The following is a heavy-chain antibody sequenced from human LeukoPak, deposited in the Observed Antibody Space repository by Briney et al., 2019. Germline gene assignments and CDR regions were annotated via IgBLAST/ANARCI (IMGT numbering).Heavy chain of an antibody. CDR2: IKQDGSET. D-gene: IGHD2-2*01. CDR1: GLTFRSYW. V-gene: IGHV3-7*01. Sequence: GGSLRLSCAASGLTFRSYWMTWVRQAPGKGLEWVANIKQDGSETYYVESVKGRFTISRDNAKNSLYLQMNSLRAEDTAVYYCARALYCSSTSCYPPSYYYMDVWGKGTTVTISS. CDR3: ARALYCSSTSCYPPSYYYMDV. J-gene: IGHJ6*03.